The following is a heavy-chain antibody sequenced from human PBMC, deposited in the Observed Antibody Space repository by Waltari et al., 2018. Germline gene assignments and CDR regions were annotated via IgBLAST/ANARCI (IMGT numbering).Heavy chain of an antibody. J-gene: IGHJ4*02. CDR2: IYYSGRT. D-gene: IGHD6-13*01. CDR1: GGSISSSSYY. CDR3: ARDAIAAAGLDY. V-gene: IGHV4-39*07. Sequence: QLQLQESGPGLVKPSETLSLTCTVSGGSISSSSYYWGWIRQPPGKGLEWIGSIYYSGRTYYNPSLKSRVTISVDTSKNQFALKLSSVTAADTAVYYCARDAIAAAGLDYWGQGTLVTVSS.